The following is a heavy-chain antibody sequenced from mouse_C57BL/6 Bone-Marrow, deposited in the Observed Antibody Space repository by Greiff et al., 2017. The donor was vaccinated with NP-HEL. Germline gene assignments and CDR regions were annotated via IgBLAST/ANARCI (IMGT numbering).Heavy chain of an antibody. D-gene: IGHD2-10*02. CDR3: TTCLDGDY. CDR1: GFHIKDDY. J-gene: IGHJ2*01. V-gene: IGHV14-4*01. CDR2: IDPENGDT. Sequence: EVTLQESGAELVRPGASVKLSCPASGFHIKDDYMHWVKQRPEQGLEWIGRIDPENGDTEYASTFQGKDTRTADTYSNTAYLQLSSLTSEDTAVYYCTTCLDGDYWGQGTTLTVSS.